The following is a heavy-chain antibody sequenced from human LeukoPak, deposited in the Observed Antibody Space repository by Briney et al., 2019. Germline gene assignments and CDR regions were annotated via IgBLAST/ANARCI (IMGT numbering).Heavy chain of an antibody. Sequence: PGGSLRLSCAASGFTFSNAWMSWVRQAPGKGLEWVGRIKSKTDGGTTDYAAPVKGRFTISRDDSKNTLYLQMNSLKTEDTAVYYCTTVNGLEDWGPPDYWGQGTLVTVSS. V-gene: IGHV3-15*01. D-gene: IGHD7-27*01. CDR1: GFTFSNAW. J-gene: IGHJ4*02. CDR3: TTVNGLEDWGPPDY. CDR2: IKSKTDGGTT.